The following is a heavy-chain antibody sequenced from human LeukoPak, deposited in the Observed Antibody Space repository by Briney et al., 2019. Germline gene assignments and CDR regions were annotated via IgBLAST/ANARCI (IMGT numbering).Heavy chain of an antibody. D-gene: IGHD3-10*01. CDR3: ARSGYYGSGSYYPRNWFDP. CDR2: IYHSEST. Sequence: SETLSLTCTVSGYSISSGYYWGWIRQPPGKGLEWIGSIYHSESTYYNPSLKSRVTISVDTSKNQFSLKLSSVTAADTAVYYCARSGYYGSGSYYPRNWFDPWGQGTLVTVSS. CDR1: GYSISSGYY. V-gene: IGHV4-38-2*02. J-gene: IGHJ5*02.